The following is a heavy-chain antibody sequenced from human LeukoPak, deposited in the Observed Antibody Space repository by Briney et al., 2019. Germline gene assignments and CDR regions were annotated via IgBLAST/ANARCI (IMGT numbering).Heavy chain of an antibody. V-gene: IGHV3-48*04. D-gene: IGHD1-20*01. J-gene: IGHJ4*02. CDR3: ARYNYGNLYFDY. Sequence: GGSLRLSCAVSGFTFSTYSMSWVRQAPGRGLEWVSFISSTGSIAYYADSLKGRFTTSRDNAKNSLYLQMNSLGAEDTAVYYCARYNYGNLYFDYWGQGTLVTVSS. CDR2: ISSTGSIA. CDR1: GFTFSTYS.